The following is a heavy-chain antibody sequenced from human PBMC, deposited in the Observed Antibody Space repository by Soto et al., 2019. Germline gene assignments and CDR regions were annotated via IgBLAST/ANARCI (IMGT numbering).Heavy chain of an antibody. CDR3: ARAINGTKASGFYYYGMDV. CDR2: IIPIFGTA. V-gene: IGHV1-69*13. Sequence: SVKVSCKASGGTFSSYAISWVRQAPGQGLEWMGGIIPIFGTANYAQKFQGRVTITADESTSTAYMELSSLRSEDTAVYYCARAINGTKASGFYYYGMDVWGQGTTVTVSS. CDR1: GGTFSSYA. D-gene: IGHD1-7*01. J-gene: IGHJ6*02.